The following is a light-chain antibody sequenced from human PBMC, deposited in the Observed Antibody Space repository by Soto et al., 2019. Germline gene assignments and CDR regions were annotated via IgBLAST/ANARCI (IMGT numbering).Light chain of an antibody. V-gene: IGLV2-14*01. CDR3: SSYRRVNSVV. J-gene: IGLJ2*01. CDR1: SSDVGFFNY. Sequence: QSALTQPASVSGSPGQSITISCTGTSSDVGFFNYVSWYQQHPGKAPKVMIYEVTHRPSGVSIRFSGSKSGNTASLTISGLRAEDEADYFCSSYRRVNSVVFGGGTKLTVL. CDR2: EVT.